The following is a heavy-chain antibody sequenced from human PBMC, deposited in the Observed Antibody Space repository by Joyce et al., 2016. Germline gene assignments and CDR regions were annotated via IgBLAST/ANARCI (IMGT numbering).Heavy chain of an antibody. J-gene: IGHJ4*02. CDR2: ISRSGDLI. V-gene: IGHV3-48*03. CDR3: ASPSCAV. Sequence: EVQLVESGGGLVQPGGSLILSCAASGFIFSSKEMNWVRQAPGKGLEWIAYISRSGDLIHYADSVRGRFTISRDNAGSSLYLQMESLRAEDTAMHYCASPSCAVRGQGSLVTVSS. CDR1: GFIFSSKE.